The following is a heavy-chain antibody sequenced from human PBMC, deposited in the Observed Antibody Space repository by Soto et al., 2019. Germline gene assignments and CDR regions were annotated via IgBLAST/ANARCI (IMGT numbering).Heavy chain of an antibody. D-gene: IGHD6-19*01. CDR1: GFTFSNAW. Sequence: EVQMVESGGGFMKPEGSLRLSCAASGFTFSNAWMNWVRQAPGKGLEWVGRVKSKVDGETIDYSAPVKGRFSISRDDSKNTVYLQMNSLKIEDTAVYYCATGGLGLDYWGQGTLVTVSS. CDR2: VKSKVDGETI. CDR3: ATGGLGLDY. V-gene: IGHV3-15*01. J-gene: IGHJ4*02.